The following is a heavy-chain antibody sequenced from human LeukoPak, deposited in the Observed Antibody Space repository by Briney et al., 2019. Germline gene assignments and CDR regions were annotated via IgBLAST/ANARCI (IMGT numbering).Heavy chain of an antibody. CDR2: IYYSGST. CDR1: GGSISSSSYY. D-gene: IGHD1-26*01. Sequence: SETLSLTCTVSGGSISSSSYYWGWIRQPPGKGLEWIGSIYYSGSTYYNPSLKSRVTISVDTSKNQFSLKLSSVTAADTAVYYCARVPPVGARDYWGQGTLVTVSS. J-gene: IGHJ4*02. CDR3: ARVPPVGARDY. V-gene: IGHV4-39*07.